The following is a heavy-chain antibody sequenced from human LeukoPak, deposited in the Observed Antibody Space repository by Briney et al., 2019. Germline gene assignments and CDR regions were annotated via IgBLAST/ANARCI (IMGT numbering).Heavy chain of an antibody. CDR3: ARVPSYSSSWYY. CDR2: ISAYSGNT. Sequence: ASVEVSCKASGYTFSNYGISWVRQAPGQGLEWMGWISAYSGNTNYAQKFQGRLTMTTETSTSTAYMELRSLRSDDTAVYFCARVPSYSSSWYYWGQGTLVTVSS. CDR1: GYTFSNYG. V-gene: IGHV1-18*01. J-gene: IGHJ4*02. D-gene: IGHD6-13*01.